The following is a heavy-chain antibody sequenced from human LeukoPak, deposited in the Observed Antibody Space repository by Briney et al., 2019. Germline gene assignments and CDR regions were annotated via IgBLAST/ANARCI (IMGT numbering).Heavy chain of an antibody. CDR2: IYTSGST. D-gene: IGHD3-10*01. V-gene: IGHV4-4*07. CDR1: SGSITFYY. Sequence: SETLSLTCTVPSGSITFYYWSWIRQSAGKGLEWIGRIYTSGSTNYNPSLESRVPMSIDTSKSQFSLRLTSVTAADTAVYFCAMSKGEFVSWFDPWGQGILVTVSS. J-gene: IGHJ5*02. CDR3: AMSKGEFVSWFDP.